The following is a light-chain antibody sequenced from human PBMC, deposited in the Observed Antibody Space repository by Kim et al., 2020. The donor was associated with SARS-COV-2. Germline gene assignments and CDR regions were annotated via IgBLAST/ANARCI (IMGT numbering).Light chain of an antibody. CDR3: QQYSSYPYT. Sequence: SASVGDSVTITCRASQDIHTDLAWLQQKPGKAPKSLIYAAATLHSVVSSRFIGSGSGTQFTLTITSQEPEDFATYYCQQYSSYPYTFGQGTKLEI. CDR2: AAA. V-gene: IGKV1-16*01. CDR1: QDIHTD. J-gene: IGKJ2*01.